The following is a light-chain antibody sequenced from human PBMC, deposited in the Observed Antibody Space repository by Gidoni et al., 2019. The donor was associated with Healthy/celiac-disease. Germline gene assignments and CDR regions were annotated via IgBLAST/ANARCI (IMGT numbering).Light chain of an antibody. J-gene: IGKJ1*01. CDR1: QSVLYSSNNKNY. V-gene: IGKV4-1*01. CDR3: QQYYSTPWT. Sequence: DIVMTQSPDSLAVSLGERATIKCKSSQSVLYSSNNKNYLACYQQKPGQPPKLLIYWASTRESGVPDRFSGSGSGTDFTLTISSLQAEDVAVYYCQQYYSTPWTFGQGTKVEIK. CDR2: WAS.